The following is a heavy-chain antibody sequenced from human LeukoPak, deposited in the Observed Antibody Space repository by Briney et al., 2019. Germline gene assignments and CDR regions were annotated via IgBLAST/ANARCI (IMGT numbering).Heavy chain of an antibody. Sequence: GGSLRLSCAASGFTFDDYDINWVRQAPGKGLEWVSHINWNGNTIGYADSVKGRFTISRDNSKNTLYLQMNSLRAEDTAVYYCAKDYSSSWYVSQIDYWGQGTLVTVSS. CDR1: GFTFDDYD. CDR2: INWNGNTI. V-gene: IGHV3-20*04. CDR3: AKDYSSSWYVSQIDY. J-gene: IGHJ4*02. D-gene: IGHD6-13*01.